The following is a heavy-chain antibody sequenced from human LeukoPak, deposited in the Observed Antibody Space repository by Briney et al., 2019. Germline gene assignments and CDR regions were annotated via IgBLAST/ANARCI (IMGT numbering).Heavy chain of an antibody. CDR2: IYYSGST. J-gene: IGHJ4*02. D-gene: IGHD1-1*01. V-gene: IGHV4-39*01. CDR3: ARVQRLVYSY. Sequence: SETLSLTCTVSGGSISSSSYYWGWIRQPPGKGLEWIGSIYYSGSTYYNPSLKSRVTISVDTSKNQFSLKLSSVTAADTAVYYCARVQRLVYSYWGQGTLVTVSS. CDR1: GGSISSSSYY.